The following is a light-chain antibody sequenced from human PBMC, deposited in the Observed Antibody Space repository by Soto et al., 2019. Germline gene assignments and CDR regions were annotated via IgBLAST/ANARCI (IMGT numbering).Light chain of an antibody. Sequence: QSVLTQPASVSVSAGRALTISCTGNSSDVGAYNYVSWYQQHPGKAPKLIIYDVTKRPSGVSDRFSGSKSGNTASLTISGLQAEDEADYYCCSYAGSYIPLYVFGTGTKVTVL. CDR1: SSDVGAYNY. CDR2: DVT. V-gene: IGLV2-11*01. J-gene: IGLJ1*01. CDR3: CSYAGSYIPLYV.